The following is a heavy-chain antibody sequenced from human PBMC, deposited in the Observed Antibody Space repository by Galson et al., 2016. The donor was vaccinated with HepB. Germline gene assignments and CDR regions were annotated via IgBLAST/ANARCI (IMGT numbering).Heavy chain of an antibody. J-gene: IGHJ4*02. CDR2: IYPGDSDT. V-gene: IGHV5-51*01. D-gene: IGHD2-15*01. CDR1: GYSFTGFW. CDR3: VRHRGGSGEYVFEY. Sequence: QSGAEVKKTGESLKISCKGSGYSFTGFWIGWVRQMPGKGLEWMGIIYPGDSDTRYSPSFHGQVTISVDKSISTAYLQWSSLKASDTAMYYCVRHRGGSGEYVFEYWGQGTLVTVSS.